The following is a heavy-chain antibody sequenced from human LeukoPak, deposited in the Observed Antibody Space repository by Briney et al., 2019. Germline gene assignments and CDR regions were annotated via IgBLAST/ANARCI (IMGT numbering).Heavy chain of an antibody. CDR1: GFTFSSYA. CDR3: AKATYSSGWFHFDY. CDR2: ISGSGGST. D-gene: IGHD6-19*01. Sequence: GGSLRLSCAASGFTFSSYAMSWVRQAPGKGLEWVSAISGSGGSTYYADSVKGRFTISRDNSKNTPYLQMNSLRAEDTAVYYCAKATYSSGWFHFDYWGQGTLVTVSS. J-gene: IGHJ4*02. V-gene: IGHV3-23*01.